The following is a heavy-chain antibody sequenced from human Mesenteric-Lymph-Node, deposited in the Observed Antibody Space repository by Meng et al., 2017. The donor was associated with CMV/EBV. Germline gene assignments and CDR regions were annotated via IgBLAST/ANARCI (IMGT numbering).Heavy chain of an antibody. D-gene: IGHD6-19*01. CDR2: MNPNSGNT. J-gene: IGHJ4*02. CDR1: GYTFTSFD. Sequence: QVQLVQSGAEVKKPGSSVKVACNASGYTFTSFDINWVRQATGQGPEWMGWMNPNSGNTGYAQKFQGRVTLPRDTSINTAYMELSSLRSEDTAVYYCARGPSYSSGFPDCWGQGTLVTVSS. CDR3: ARGPSYSSGFPDC. V-gene: IGHV1-8*02.